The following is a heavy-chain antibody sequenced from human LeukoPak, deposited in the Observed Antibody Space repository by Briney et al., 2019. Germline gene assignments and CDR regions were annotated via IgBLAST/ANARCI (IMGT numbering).Heavy chain of an antibody. CDR3: ARDQHGKAYCGGDCNPQDLYYYSGMDV. V-gene: IGHV3-66*01. CDR2: IYSGGST. Sequence: GGSLRLSCAASGFTVSSNYMSCVRQAPGKGLEWVSVIYSGGSTYYADSVKGRFTISRDNSKNTLYLQMNSLRAEDTAVYYCARDQHGKAYCGGDCNPQDLYYYSGMDVWGQGTTVTVSS. CDR1: GFTVSSNY. J-gene: IGHJ6*02. D-gene: IGHD2-21*02.